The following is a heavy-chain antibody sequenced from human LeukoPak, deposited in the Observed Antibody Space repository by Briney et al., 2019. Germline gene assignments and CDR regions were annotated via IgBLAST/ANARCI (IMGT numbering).Heavy chain of an antibody. J-gene: IGHJ3*02. Sequence: SETLSLTCTVSGGSISSYYWSWIRQPPGKGLEWIGYIYYSGSTNYNPSLKSRVTISVDKSKNQFSLKLSSVTAADTAVYYCAREDRAAADRPNAFDIWGQGTMVTVSS. CDR2: IYYSGST. CDR1: GGSISSYY. V-gene: IGHV4-59*12. D-gene: IGHD6-13*01. CDR3: AREDRAAADRPNAFDI.